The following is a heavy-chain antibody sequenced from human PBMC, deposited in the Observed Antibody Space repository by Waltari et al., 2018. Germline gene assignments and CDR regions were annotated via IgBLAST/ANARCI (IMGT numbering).Heavy chain of an antibody. CDR2: IYSGGST. CDR1: GFTVSSNY. V-gene: IGHV3-53*01. D-gene: IGHD6-13*01. Sequence: EVQLVESGGGLIQPGGSLRLSCAASGFTVSSNYMSWVRQAPGKGLEWVSVIYSGGSTYYADSVKGRFTISRDNSKNTLYLQMNSLRAEDTAVYYCARVYSRFYYGMDVWGQGTTVTVSS. CDR3: ARVYSRFYYGMDV. J-gene: IGHJ6*02.